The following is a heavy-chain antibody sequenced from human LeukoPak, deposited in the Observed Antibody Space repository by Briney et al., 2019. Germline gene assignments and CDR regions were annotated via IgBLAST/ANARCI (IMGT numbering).Heavy chain of an antibody. CDR1: GGSISSYY. CDR3: ARHLRGVIPHFDY. Sequence: SETLSLTCTVSGGSISSYYWNWIRQPPGKGLEWIGYMYYSGSTKYNPSLKRRLTISVETSKNQFSLMLTSLPDAGTALYYCARHLRGVIPHFDYWGQGNLVTVSS. CDR2: MYYSGST. V-gene: IGHV4-59*08. J-gene: IGHJ4*02. D-gene: IGHD3-10*01.